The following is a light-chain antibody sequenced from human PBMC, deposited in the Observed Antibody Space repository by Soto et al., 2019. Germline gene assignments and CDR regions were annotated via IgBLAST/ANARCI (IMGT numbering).Light chain of an antibody. J-gene: IGKJ1*01. Sequence: EIVLTQSPGTPSFSPGERAPPSCRASQGVSSNYLAWYQQKSGQAPRLLLYGTSSRATGIPERFSGSGSGTDFTLTISRLEPEDFAVYYCQHYGSSRTFGQGTKVDIK. CDR1: QGVSSNY. CDR3: QHYGSSRT. V-gene: IGKV3-20*01. CDR2: GTS.